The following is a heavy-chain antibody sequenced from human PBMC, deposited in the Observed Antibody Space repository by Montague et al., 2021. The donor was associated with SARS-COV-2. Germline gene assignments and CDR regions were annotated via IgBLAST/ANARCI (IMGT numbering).Heavy chain of an antibody. V-gene: IGHV4-34*01. D-gene: IGHD3-16*01. CDR3: ARGQRMGAGRGETLDFYYFMDV. CDR1: GGSFSDYY. Sequence: SETLSLTCAVFGGSFSDYYWSWIRQSPGKGLEWIGEVSHSGRTSYNPSLESRVTISLDTSKKQFFLNLTSLTAADTAVFYCARGQRMGAGRGETLDFYYFMDVWGQGTTVTVSS. J-gene: IGHJ6*02. CDR2: VSHSGRT.